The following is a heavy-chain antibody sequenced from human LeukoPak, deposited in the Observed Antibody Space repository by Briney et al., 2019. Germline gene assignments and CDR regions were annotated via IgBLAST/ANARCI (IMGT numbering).Heavy chain of an antibody. CDR3: ARGLLEGDYMDV. V-gene: IGHV1-8*03. CDR1: GYTFTSYD. CDR2: MNPNSGNT. D-gene: IGHD1-26*01. J-gene: IGHJ6*03. Sequence: GASVKVSCKASGYTFTSYDINWVRQATGQGLEWMGWMNPNSGNTGYAQKFQGRVTITRNTSISTAYMELSSLRSEDTAGYYCARGLLEGDYMDVWGKGTTVTVSS.